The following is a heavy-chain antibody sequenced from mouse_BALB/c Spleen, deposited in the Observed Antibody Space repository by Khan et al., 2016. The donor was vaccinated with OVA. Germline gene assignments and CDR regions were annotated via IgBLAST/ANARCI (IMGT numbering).Heavy chain of an antibody. Sequence: QVQLKQSGAELVRPGSSMKISCTASGYAFSNYWMNWVKQGPGQGLEWIGQIYPGDGNTNYNGKFKDKASLTADKSSSTAYMQLSSPTSEVSAVDFGARSGYDFFAYWGQGTLVTVSA. CDR3: ARSGYDFFAY. V-gene: IGHV1-80*01. J-gene: IGHJ3*01. D-gene: IGHD2-2*01. CDR1: GYAFSNYW. CDR2: IYPGDGNT.